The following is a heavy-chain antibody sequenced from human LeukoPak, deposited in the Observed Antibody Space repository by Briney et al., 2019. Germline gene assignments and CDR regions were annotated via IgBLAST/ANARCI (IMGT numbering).Heavy chain of an antibody. CDR3: ARGYSSSWRRGGYYFDY. V-gene: IGHV4-59*01. CDR2: IYYSGST. J-gene: IGHJ4*02. CDR1: GGSISSYY. Sequence: PSETLSLTCTVSGGSISSYYWSWIRQPPGKGLEWIGYIYYSGSTNYNPSLKSRVTISVDTSKNQFSLKLSSVTAADTAVYYCARGYSSSWRRGGYYFDYWGQGTLVTVSS. D-gene: IGHD6-13*01.